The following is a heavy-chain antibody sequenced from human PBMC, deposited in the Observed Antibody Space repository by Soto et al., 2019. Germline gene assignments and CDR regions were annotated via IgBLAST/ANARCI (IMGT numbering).Heavy chain of an antibody. CDR3: ARVTLKAGNWFDP. V-gene: IGHV1-2*02. J-gene: IGHJ5*02. CDR1: GYTFTDYF. CDR2: INPNSRGT. Sequence: GASVKVSCKASGYTFTDYFIHWVRQAPGQGFEWMGWINPNSRGTNYAQKFQGRVTMTRDTSNSTAYMELRGLTSDDTAVYHCARVTLKAGNWFDPWGQGTLVTVSS.